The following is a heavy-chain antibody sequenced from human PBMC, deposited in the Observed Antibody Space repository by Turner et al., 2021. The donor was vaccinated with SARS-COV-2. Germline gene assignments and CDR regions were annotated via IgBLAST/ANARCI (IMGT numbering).Heavy chain of an antibody. CDR3: ARDYGYYPLGY. V-gene: IGHV1-69*10. D-gene: IGHD4-17*01. CDR1: GGTFSSYA. J-gene: IGHJ4*02. CDR2: IIPILGIA. Sequence: QVQLVQPGAEVKKPGSSVKVPCKASGGTFSSYAISWVRQATGQGLEWKGGIIPILGIANYAQKFQGRVTITADKSTSTAYMELSSLKSEDTAVYYCARDYGYYPLGYWGQGTLVTVSS.